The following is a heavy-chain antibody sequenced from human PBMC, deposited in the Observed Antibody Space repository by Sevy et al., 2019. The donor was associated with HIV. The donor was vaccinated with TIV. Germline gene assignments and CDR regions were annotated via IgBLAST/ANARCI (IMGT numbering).Heavy chain of an antibody. D-gene: IGHD3-10*01. CDR3: ATAPGYYGSAPLDY. CDR2: IKSKIDGETT. V-gene: IGHV3-15*01. Sequence: GGSLRLSCAVSGFTFNNAWMNWVRQAPGTGLQWVGLIKSKIDGETTDYAEPVKGRFTITRDASKNTLYLQMNSLKLEDTAVYYCATAPGYYGSAPLDYWGPGTLVTVSS. J-gene: IGHJ4*02. CDR1: GFTFNNAW.